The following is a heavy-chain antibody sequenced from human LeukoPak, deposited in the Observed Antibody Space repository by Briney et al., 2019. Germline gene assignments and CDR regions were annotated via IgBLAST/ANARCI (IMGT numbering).Heavy chain of an antibody. CDR1: GFSFNNYA. Sequence: GGSLRLSCAASGFSFNNYAMSWVRQAPGKGLEWVSIIIASSGATFYADSVKGRFTISRDTSKNTLYLQLNSLRLEDTAVYYCVKGGYDYIEVAYSDLWGQGTLVTVSS. CDR3: VKGGYDYIEVAYSDL. J-gene: IGHJ4*02. V-gene: IGHV3-23*01. D-gene: IGHD5-12*01. CDR2: IIASSGAT.